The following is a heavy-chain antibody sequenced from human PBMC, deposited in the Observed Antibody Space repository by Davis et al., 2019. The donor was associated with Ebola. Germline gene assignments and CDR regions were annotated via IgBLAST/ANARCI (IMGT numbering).Heavy chain of an antibody. CDR2: ISSSSSTI. J-gene: IGHJ2*01. D-gene: IGHD1/OR15-1a*01. CDR1: GFTLSSYS. V-gene: IGHV3-48*02. Sequence: GESLKISCAASGFTLSSYSMNWVRQAPGKGLEWVSYISSSSSTIYYADSVKGRFTISRDNAKNSLYLQMNSLRDEDTAVYYCARGRLLAGTHWYFDLWGRGTLVTVSS. CDR3: ARGRLLAGTHWYFDL.